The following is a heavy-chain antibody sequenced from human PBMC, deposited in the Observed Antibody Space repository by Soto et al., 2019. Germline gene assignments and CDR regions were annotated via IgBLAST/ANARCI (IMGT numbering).Heavy chain of an antibody. V-gene: IGHV3-30-3*01. CDR1: GFIFRDNA. CDR3: VRDRVVAGIGEVDY. D-gene: IGHD6-19*01. Sequence: PGGSLRLSCAASGFIFRDNAIHWVRQAPGKGLQWLAVISYDGSNKYYADSVRGRFTVSRDNSKNTLYLQMNSLRVEDTAVYYCVRDRVVAGIGEVDYWGQGTLVTVSS. J-gene: IGHJ4*02. CDR2: ISYDGSNK.